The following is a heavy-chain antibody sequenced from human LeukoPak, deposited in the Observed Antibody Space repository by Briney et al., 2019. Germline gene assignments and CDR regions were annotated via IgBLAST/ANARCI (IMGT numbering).Heavy chain of an antibody. V-gene: IGHV1-2*06. CDR2: INLNSGDT. Sequence: ASVKVSCKASGYTFTGYNVHWVRQAPGQGLEWMGRINLNSGDTDFAQNFQDRVTLTRATSVTTAFMELSSLRFDDTALCYCASPFQSASDTFDIWGQGTMVTVSS. D-gene: IGHD3-16*01. CDR3: ASPFQSASDTFDI. CDR1: GYTFTGYN. J-gene: IGHJ3*02.